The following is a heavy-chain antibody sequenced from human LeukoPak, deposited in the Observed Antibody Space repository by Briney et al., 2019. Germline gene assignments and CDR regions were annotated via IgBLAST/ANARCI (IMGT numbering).Heavy chain of an antibody. CDR2: IYYSRST. Sequence: SETLSLTCTVSGGSISSYYWSWIRQSPGKGLEWIGYIYYSRSTNYNPSLKSRVTISVETSKNQFSLNLTSVTAADTAVYYCARTYSSSSSYSDFWGQGTLVTVSS. CDR1: GGSISSYY. V-gene: IGHV4-59*01. CDR3: ARTYSSSSSYSDF. J-gene: IGHJ4*02. D-gene: IGHD6-6*01.